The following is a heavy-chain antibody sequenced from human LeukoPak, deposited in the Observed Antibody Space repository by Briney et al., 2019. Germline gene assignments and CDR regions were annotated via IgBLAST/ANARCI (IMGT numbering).Heavy chain of an antibody. CDR1: GGSISSSSHY. CDR2: VYYSGST. V-gene: IGHV4-39*01. Sequence: PSETLSLTCTVSGGSISSSSHYWGSIRQPPGKGLEWIGSVYYSGSTYYNPSLKGRLTISVDTSKNQFSLKLSSVTAADTAVYYCAKPPYSSSSYFDYWGQGTLVTVSS. J-gene: IGHJ4*02. D-gene: IGHD6-13*01. CDR3: AKPPYSSSSYFDY.